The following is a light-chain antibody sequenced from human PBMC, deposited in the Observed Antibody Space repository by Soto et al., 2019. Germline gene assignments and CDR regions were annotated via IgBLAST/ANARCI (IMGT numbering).Light chain of an antibody. CDR2: GVS. V-gene: IGKV3-15*01. CDR3: QQVNVYPST. Sequence: EIVMTQSPATLSVSPGETATLSCRASQSVAGNLAWYQQKPGQPPRLLIYGVSTRATGVPARFSGSGSETDFTLTISSLQPEDFATYYCQQVNVYPSTFGGGTKVEIK. J-gene: IGKJ4*01. CDR1: QSVAGN.